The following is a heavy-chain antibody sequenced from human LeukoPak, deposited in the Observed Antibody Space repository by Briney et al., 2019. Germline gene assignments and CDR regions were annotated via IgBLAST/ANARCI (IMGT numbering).Heavy chain of an antibody. J-gene: IGHJ4*02. CDR1: GYTFTSYG. CDR2: IIPILGIA. CDR3: ASQDHDY. Sequence: SVKVSCKASGYTFTSYGISWVRQAPGQGLEWMGRIIPILGIANYAQRFQGRVTITADKSTSTAYMELSSLRSEDTAVYYCASQDHDYWGQGTLVTVSS. V-gene: IGHV1-69*04.